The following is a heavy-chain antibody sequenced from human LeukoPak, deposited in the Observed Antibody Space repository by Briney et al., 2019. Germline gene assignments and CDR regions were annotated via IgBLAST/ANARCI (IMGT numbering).Heavy chain of an antibody. Sequence: PSETLSLTCAVSGYSISSGYYWGWIRQPPGKGLEWIGSIYHSGSTYYNPSLKSRVTISVDTSKNQFSLKLSSVTAADTAVYYYARLNWGNLDYWGQGTLVTVSS. CDR1: GYSISSGYY. J-gene: IGHJ4*02. CDR2: IYHSGST. D-gene: IGHD7-27*01. V-gene: IGHV4-38-2*01. CDR3: ARLNWGNLDY.